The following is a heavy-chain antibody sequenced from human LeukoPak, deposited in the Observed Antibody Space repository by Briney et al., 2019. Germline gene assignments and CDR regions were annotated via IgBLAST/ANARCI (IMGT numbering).Heavy chain of an antibody. Sequence: GASVKVSCKAPGGTFSSYAISWVRQAPGQGLEWMGGIIPIFGTANYAQKFQGRVTITTDESTSTAYMELSSLRSEDTAVYYCARGTVDTAMVYYFDYWGQGTLVTVSS. J-gene: IGHJ4*02. D-gene: IGHD5-18*01. V-gene: IGHV1-69*05. CDR1: GGTFSSYA. CDR3: ARGTVDTAMVYYFDY. CDR2: IIPIFGTA.